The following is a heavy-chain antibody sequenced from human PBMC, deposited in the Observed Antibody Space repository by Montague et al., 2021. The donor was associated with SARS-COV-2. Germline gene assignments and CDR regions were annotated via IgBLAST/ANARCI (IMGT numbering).Heavy chain of an antibody. Sequence: TLSLTCTVSGGSISSGSYYWSWIRQPAGKGLEWIGRIYTSGTTDYSFSLKSRVTISVGTSKNQSSLKLTSVTAADTAVYYCARAHSGSWAHLDNWGQGSLVTVSS. CDR1: GGSISSGSYY. D-gene: IGHD5-12*01. CDR3: ARAHSGSWAHLDN. CDR2: IYTSGTT. J-gene: IGHJ4*02. V-gene: IGHV4-61*02.